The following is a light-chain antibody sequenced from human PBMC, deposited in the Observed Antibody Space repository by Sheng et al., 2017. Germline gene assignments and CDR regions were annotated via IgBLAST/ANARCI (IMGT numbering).Light chain of an antibody. CDR1: RSILYSSNSNNY. Sequence: DIVMTQSPDSLAVSLGERATINCKSSRSILYSSNSNNYLAWYQQKPGQPPKLLIYSASTRESGVPDRFSGSGSGTDFILTISSLQAEDVAVYYCQQYYSTPRTFGQGTKVGNQT. J-gene: IGKJ1*01. CDR2: SAS. V-gene: IGKV4-1*01. CDR3: QQYYSTPRT.